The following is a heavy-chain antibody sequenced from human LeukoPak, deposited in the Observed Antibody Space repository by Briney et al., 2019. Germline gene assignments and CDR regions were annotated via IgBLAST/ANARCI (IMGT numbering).Heavy chain of an antibody. D-gene: IGHD6-6*01. V-gene: IGHV4-4*09. CDR3: ARTIAARGAWFDP. J-gene: IGHJ5*02. CDR1: GGSISSYY. Sequence: SETLSLTCTVPGGSISSYYWSWIRQPPGKGLEWIGYIYTSGSTNYNPYLKSRVTISVDTSKNQFSLKLSSVTAADTAVYYCARTIAARGAWFDPWGQGTLVTVSS. CDR2: IYTSGST.